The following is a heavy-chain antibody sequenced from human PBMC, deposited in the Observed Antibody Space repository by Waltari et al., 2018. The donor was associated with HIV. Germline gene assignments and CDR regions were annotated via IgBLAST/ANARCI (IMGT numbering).Heavy chain of an antibody. J-gene: IGHJ6*02. CDR1: GGSTSSGGYY. Sequence: QVQLQESGPGLVKPSQTLSLTCTVSGGSTSSGGYYWIWSRQHTGKGLEWIGYIYSRGSTYYNPSLKSRVTISVDTSKNQFSLKLSSVTAADTAVYYCAREKRGRLTYYYYGMDVWGQGTTVTVSS. D-gene: IGHD2-8*01. CDR2: IYSRGST. CDR3: AREKRGRLTYYYYGMDV. V-gene: IGHV4-31*03.